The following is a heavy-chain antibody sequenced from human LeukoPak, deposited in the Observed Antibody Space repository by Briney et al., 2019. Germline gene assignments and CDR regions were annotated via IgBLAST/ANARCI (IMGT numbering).Heavy chain of an antibody. V-gene: IGHV4-61*02. J-gene: IGHJ4*02. D-gene: IGHD3-22*01. CDR1: GGSISSGSYY. CDR2: IYTSGST. CDR3: ARGGSYYDSSGILGY. Sequence: SETLSLTCTVSGGSISSGSYYWSWIRQPAGKGLEWIGRIYTSGSTYYNPSLKSRVTISVDTSKNQFSLKLSSVTAADTAVYYCARGGSYYDSSGILGYWGQGTLVTVSS.